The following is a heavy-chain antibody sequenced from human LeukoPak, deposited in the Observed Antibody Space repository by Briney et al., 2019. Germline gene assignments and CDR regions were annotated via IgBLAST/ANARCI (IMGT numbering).Heavy chain of an antibody. Sequence: ASVKVSCTASGGTFSSYAISWVRQAPGQGLEWMGGIIPIFGTANYAQKFQGRVTITADESTSTAYMELSSLRSEDTAVYYCASYRVVRGVISGWFDPWGQGTLVTVSS. CDR1: GGTFSSYA. J-gene: IGHJ5*02. CDR3: ASYRVVRGVISGWFDP. V-gene: IGHV1-69*13. CDR2: IIPIFGTA. D-gene: IGHD3-10*01.